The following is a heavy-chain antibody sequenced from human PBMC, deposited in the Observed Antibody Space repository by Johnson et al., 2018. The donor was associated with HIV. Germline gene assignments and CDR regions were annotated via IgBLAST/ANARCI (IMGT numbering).Heavy chain of an antibody. CDR1: GFPFSSFW. CDR3: ARLPSWRGAFDI. J-gene: IGHJ3*02. CDR2: INHDGSEK. V-gene: IGHV3-7*03. D-gene: IGHD3-10*01. Sequence: EVQLVESGGGLVQPGGSLRLSCVVSGFPFSSFWMHWVRQTPGKGLEWVANINHDGSEKYYVDSARGRFTISRDNAKNSLYLQMNSLRAEDTAVYYCARLPSWRGAFDIWGQGTMVTVSS.